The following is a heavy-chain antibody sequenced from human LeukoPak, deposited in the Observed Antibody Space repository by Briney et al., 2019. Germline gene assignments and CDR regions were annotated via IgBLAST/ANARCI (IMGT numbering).Heavy chain of an antibody. V-gene: IGHV4-34*01. CDR2: INHSGST. CDR1: GGSFSGYY. J-gene: IGHJ4*02. Sequence: KPSETLSLTCAVYGGSFSGYYWSWIRQPPGKGLEWIGEINHSGSTNYNPSLKSRVTISVDTSKNQFSLKLSSVTAADTAVYYCARVGDLDPPYYFDYWGQGTLVTVSS. CDR3: ARVGDLDPPYYFDY.